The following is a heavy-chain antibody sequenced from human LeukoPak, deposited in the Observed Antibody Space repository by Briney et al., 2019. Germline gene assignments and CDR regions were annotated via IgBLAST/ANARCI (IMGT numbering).Heavy chain of an antibody. D-gene: IGHD2-2*01. J-gene: IGHJ4*02. CDR3: ATSRNIVVVPAAIFDY. Sequence: GGSLRLSCTVSGFTFSGYWMAWVRQAPGKGLEWVSGISGSGGYTYYADSVKGRFTISRDNSKNTLYLQMNSLRAEDTAIYFCATSRNIVVVPAAIFDYWGQGTLVTVFS. V-gene: IGHV3-23*01. CDR1: GFTFSGYW. CDR2: ISGSGGYT.